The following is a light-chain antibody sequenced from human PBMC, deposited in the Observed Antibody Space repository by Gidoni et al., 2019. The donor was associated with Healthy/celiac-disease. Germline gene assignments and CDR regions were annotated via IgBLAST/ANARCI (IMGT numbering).Light chain of an antibody. CDR3: NSRDSSGNHLEV. CDR1: SLRSYY. CDR2: GKN. V-gene: IGLV3-19*01. Sequence: SSELTQDPAVSVALGQTVRITCQGDSLRSYYASWYQHKPGQAPVLGIYGKNNRPSGLPDRFSGSSSGNTASLTITGAQAEDEADYYCNSRDSSGNHLEVFGGGTKLTVL. J-gene: IGLJ2*01.